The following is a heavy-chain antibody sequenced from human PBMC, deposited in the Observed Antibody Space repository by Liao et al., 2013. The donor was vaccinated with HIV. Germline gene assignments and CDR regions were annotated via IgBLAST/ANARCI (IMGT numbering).Heavy chain of an antibody. CDR3: ANTHREAGDAFHI. Sequence: QLQLQESGPGLVKPSETLSLTCTVSGGSISSSGYYWGWIRQPPGKGLEWIGSMYYSGNTYYNPSLKSRVTISVDTSKNQFSLKLTSVTAADTAVYYCANTHREAGDAFHIWGQGTMVTVSS. J-gene: IGHJ3*02. CDR2: MYYSGNT. CDR1: GGSISSSGYY. D-gene: IGHD1-14*01. V-gene: IGHV4-39*07.